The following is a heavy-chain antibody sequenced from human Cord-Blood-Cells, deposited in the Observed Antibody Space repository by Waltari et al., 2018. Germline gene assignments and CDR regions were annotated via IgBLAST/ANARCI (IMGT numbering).Heavy chain of an antibody. Sequence: QVQLQQWGAGLLKPSETLSLTCAVYGGSSSGYYWSWIRQPPGKGLEWIGEINHSGSTNYNPSLKSRVTISVDTSKNQFSLKLSSVTAADTAVYYCAGGSSSWYNWFDPWGQGTLVTVSS. CDR3: AGGSSSWYNWFDP. CDR2: INHSGST. V-gene: IGHV4-34*01. J-gene: IGHJ5*02. CDR1: GGSSSGYY. D-gene: IGHD6-13*01.